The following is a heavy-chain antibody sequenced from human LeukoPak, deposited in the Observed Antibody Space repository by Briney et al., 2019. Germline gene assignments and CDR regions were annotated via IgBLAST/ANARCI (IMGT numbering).Heavy chain of an antibody. Sequence: GGSLRLSCAASGFTFSSYAMSWVRQAPGKGLEWVSAISGSGGSTYYADSVKGRFTISRDNSKNTLYLQMNRLRAEDTAVYYCAKGDCSSASCSLFVYWGQGSLVTVSS. D-gene: IGHD2-2*01. CDR3: AKGDCSSASCSLFVY. J-gene: IGHJ4*02. CDR1: GFTFSSYA. V-gene: IGHV3-23*01. CDR2: ISGSGGST.